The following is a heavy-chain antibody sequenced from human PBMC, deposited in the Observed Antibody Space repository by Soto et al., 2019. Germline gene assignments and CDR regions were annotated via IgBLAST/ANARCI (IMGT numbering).Heavy chain of an antibody. Sequence: QVQLVQSGTEVRKPGASVKVSCKASGYTFTSYGINWVRQAPGQGLEWMGGISGYNGNTDYVQRLQDRVTMTTDTSTRTAYMDLRNLRADDSAVYYCARTDRKLRGLDYWGQGTLVTVSS. V-gene: IGHV1-18*01. D-gene: IGHD4-17*01. CDR1: GYTFTSYG. CDR3: ARTDRKLRGLDY. CDR2: ISGYNGNT. J-gene: IGHJ4*02.